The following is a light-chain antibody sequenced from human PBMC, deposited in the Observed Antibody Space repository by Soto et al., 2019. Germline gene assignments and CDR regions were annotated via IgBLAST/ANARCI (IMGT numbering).Light chain of an antibody. CDR2: DAS. V-gene: IGKV3-11*01. Sequence: EIVLTQSPATLSLSPGERATLSCRASQSVSSYLAWYQQKPGQAPRLLIYDASNRATGIPARFSGSGSGTDFTLTISSLEPEDFAVYYCQQRRNWPPYTFGQGPKLESK. CDR3: QQRRNWPPYT. J-gene: IGKJ2*01. CDR1: QSVSSY.